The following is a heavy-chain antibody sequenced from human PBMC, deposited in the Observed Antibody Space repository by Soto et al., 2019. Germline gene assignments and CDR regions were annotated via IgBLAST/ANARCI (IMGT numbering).Heavy chain of an antibody. CDR3: ARHSGIRGSGSSKYYFDY. D-gene: IGHD3-10*01. J-gene: IGHJ4*02. V-gene: IGHV4-59*08. Sequence: QVQLQESGPGLVKPSETLSLTCTFSGGSISCYYWSWIRQPPGKGLEWTGYIYYSGSTNYNPSLNSRVTISVDTSKNQFSLNLSSVTAADTAVYYCARHSGIRGSGSSKYYFDYWGQGTLVTVSP. CDR1: GGSISCYY. CDR2: IYYSGST.